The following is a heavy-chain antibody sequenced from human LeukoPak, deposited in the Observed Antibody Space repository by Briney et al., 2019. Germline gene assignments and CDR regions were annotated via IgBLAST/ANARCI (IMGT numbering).Heavy chain of an antibody. J-gene: IGHJ4*02. Sequence: GASVMVSCKASGGTFSSYAISWVRQAPGQGLEWMGRIIPILGIANYAQKFQGRVTITADKSTSTANMELSSLRSEDTAVYYCARDDSYYDFWSGYYHDYWGQGTLVTVSS. CDR2: IIPILGIA. D-gene: IGHD3-3*01. V-gene: IGHV1-69*04. CDR3: ARDDSYYDFWSGYYHDY. CDR1: GGTFSSYA.